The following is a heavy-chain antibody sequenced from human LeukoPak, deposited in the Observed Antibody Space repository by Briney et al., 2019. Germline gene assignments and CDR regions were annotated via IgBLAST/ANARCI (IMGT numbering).Heavy chain of an antibody. J-gene: IGHJ4*02. Sequence: SETLSLTCTVSGGSISSYYWSWIRQPPGKGLEWIGYIYYSGSTNYNPSLKSRVTISVDTSKNQFSLKLSSVTAADTAVYYCAARSLHYLDYWGQGTLVTVSS. CDR2: IYYSGST. CDR3: AARSLHYLDY. CDR1: GGSISSYY. V-gene: IGHV4-59*03. D-gene: IGHD1-26*01.